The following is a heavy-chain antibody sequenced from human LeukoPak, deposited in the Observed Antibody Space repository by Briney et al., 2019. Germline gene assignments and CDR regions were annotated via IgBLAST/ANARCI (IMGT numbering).Heavy chain of an antibody. D-gene: IGHD3-10*01. CDR2: IIPILGIA. CDR3: ARGRMVRGVIIKYYFDY. V-gene: IGHV1-69*04. CDR1: GGTFSSYA. J-gene: IGHJ4*02. Sequence: GVSVKVSCKASGGTFSSYAIRWVRQAPGQGLEWMGRIIPILGIANYAQKFQGRVTITADKSTSTAYMELSSLRSEDTAVYYCARGRMVRGVIIKYYFDYWGQGTLVTVSS.